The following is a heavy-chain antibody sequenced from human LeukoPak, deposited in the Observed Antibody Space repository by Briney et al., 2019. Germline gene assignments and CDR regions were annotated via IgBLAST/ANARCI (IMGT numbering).Heavy chain of an antibody. D-gene: IGHD3-10*01. CDR3: ARRTSGEVITDY. Sequence: SETLSLTCTVSGGSISSSSYYWGWIRQPPGEGLEWIGSIYYSGSTYYNPSLKSRVTISVDTSKNQFSLKLSSVTAADTAVYYCARRTSGEVITDYWGQGTLVTVSS. J-gene: IGHJ4*02. CDR2: IYYSGST. V-gene: IGHV4-39*01. CDR1: GGSISSSSYY.